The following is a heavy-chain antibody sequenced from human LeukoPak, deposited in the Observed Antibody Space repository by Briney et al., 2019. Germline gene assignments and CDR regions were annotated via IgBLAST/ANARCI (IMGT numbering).Heavy chain of an antibody. D-gene: IGHD6-13*01. CDR1: GLKFSSYE. J-gene: IGHJ4*02. CDR2: ISTSGDTM. Sequence: PGGSLRLSCEASGLKFSSYEMNWVSQAPGKWLEWISYISTSGDTMYYADCVKGRFTISRDNAKNSVYLQMNSLRDEDTAFYYCAKYKSSWYSPFDAWGQGTLVTVSS. V-gene: IGHV3-48*03. CDR3: AKYKSSWYSPFDA.